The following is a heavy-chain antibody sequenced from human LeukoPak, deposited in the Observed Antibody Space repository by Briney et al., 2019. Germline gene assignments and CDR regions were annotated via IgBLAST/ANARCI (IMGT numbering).Heavy chain of an antibody. Sequence: SETLSLTCAVYGGSFSGYYWSWIRQPPGKGLEWIGYIYTSGSTNYNPSLKSRVTISVDTSKNQFSLKLSSVTAADTAVYYCARGGVGKGANSSGWYWYFDLWGRGTLVTVSS. CDR3: ARGGVGKGANSSGWYWYFDL. J-gene: IGHJ2*01. D-gene: IGHD6-19*01. CDR1: GGSFSGYY. CDR2: IYTSGST. V-gene: IGHV4-4*09.